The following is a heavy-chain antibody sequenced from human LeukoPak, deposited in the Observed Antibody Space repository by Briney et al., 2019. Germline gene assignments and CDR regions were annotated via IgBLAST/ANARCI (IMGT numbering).Heavy chain of an antibody. CDR3: ARGYDYYGSGNYFDY. V-gene: IGHV1-2*02. CDR2: INPNSGGT. CDR1: GYTFTGYY. D-gene: IGHD3-10*01. Sequence: ASVKVSCKASGYTFTGYYMHWVRQAPGQGLEWMGWINPNSGGTNYAQKFQGRVTITRNTSISTAYMELSSLRSEDTAVYYCARGYDYYGSGNYFDYWGQGTLVTVSS. J-gene: IGHJ4*02.